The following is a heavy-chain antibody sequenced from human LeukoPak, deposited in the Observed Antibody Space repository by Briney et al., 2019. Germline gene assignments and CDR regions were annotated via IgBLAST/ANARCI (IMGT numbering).Heavy chain of an antibody. D-gene: IGHD6-6*01. CDR1: GYTFTNYV. J-gene: IGHJ4*02. Sequence: GGSLRLSCAASGYTFTNYVMTWVRQAPGKGLEWLSGISVSGADTYYADSVKGRFTISRDNSKNTMSLRLNSLRAEDSAIYYCASRKEYSTSSVFYWGQGTLVTVSS. V-gene: IGHV3-23*01. CDR2: ISVSGADT. CDR3: ASRKEYSTSSVFY.